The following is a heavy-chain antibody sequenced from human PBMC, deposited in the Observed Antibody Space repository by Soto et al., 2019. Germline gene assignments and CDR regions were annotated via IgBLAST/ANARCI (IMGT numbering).Heavy chain of an antibody. V-gene: IGHV2-5*02. CDR1: GFSFSTDGMG. D-gene: IGHD1-7*01. J-gene: IGHJ4*02. CDR2: IYWDDDK. Sequence: QITLKESGPPLVKPTQTLTLTCTFSGFSFSTDGMGVGWIRQPPGKALEWLALIYWDDDKRFSPSQKSRLTITKDGARNQVVLTLTNMDPADTATYDCAHVYWAASGTSYYFDYWGQGTLVTVSS. CDR3: AHVYWAASGTSYYFDY.